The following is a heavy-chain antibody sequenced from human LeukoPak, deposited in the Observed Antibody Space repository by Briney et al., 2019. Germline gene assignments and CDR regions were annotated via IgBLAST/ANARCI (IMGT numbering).Heavy chain of an antibody. Sequence: PGGSLRLSCAASGFTFSNYAMSWVRQAPGKGLEWVSAISGGSKYYADSVKGRFTISRDNSKDTLYLQMNSLRAEDTAVYYCAKDNYDSSGYYRDYYGMDVWGQGTTVTVSS. D-gene: IGHD3-22*01. V-gene: IGHV3-23*01. CDR1: GFTFSNYA. J-gene: IGHJ6*02. CDR3: AKDNYDSSGYYRDYYGMDV. CDR2: ISGGSK.